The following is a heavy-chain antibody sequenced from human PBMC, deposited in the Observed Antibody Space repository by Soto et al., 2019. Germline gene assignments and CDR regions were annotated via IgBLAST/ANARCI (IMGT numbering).Heavy chain of an antibody. CDR3: AKDRGYSYGLFDY. CDR1: GFTFSSYA. Sequence: PGESLKISCAASGFTFSSYAMTWVRQAPGKGLEWVSSISGSGGNTYNADSVKGRSTISRDNSKNTVDLQMNSLRAEDTAVYYCAKDRGYSYGLFDYWGQGALVTVSS. CDR2: ISGSGGNT. D-gene: IGHD5-18*01. V-gene: IGHV3-23*01. J-gene: IGHJ4*02.